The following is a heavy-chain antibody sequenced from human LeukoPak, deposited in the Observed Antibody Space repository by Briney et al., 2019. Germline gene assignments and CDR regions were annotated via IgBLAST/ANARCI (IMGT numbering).Heavy chain of an antibody. Sequence: SETLSLTCAVYGGPFSGYYWSWIRQPPGKGLEWIGEINHSGSTNYNPSLKSRVTISVDTSKNQFSLKLSSVTAADTAVYYCARGHGADYYDSSGYYVFDYWGQGTLVTVSS. CDR3: ARGHGADYYDSSGYYVFDY. CDR1: GGPFSGYY. D-gene: IGHD3-22*01. CDR2: INHSGST. V-gene: IGHV4-34*01. J-gene: IGHJ4*02.